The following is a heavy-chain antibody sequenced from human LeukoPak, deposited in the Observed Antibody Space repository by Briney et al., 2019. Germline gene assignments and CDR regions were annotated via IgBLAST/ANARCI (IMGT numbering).Heavy chain of an antibody. CDR3: ARDTPQHLKRFDL. J-gene: IGHJ4*02. Sequence: ASVKVSCKASGYSLDRFAITWVRQAPGQGLECLGWINTYNGKTKYGEKFQGRVTLPTDTSTSTVYMELTSLTSDDTAVYFCARDTPQHLKRFDLWGQGTLVTVSS. CDR2: INTYNGKT. CDR1: GYSLDRFA. V-gene: IGHV1-18*01. D-gene: IGHD6-13*01.